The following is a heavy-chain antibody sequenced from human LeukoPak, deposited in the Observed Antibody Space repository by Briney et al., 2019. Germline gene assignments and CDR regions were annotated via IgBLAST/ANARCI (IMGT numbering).Heavy chain of an antibody. V-gene: IGHV3-33*08. CDR3: ARLYYDSSGGDY. Sequence: GSLRLSCAASGFTFSSYAMSWVRQAPGKGLEWVTFIRYDGSNKEYADSVKGRFTISRDNAKNSLYLQMNSLRAEDTAVYYCARLYYDSSGGDYWGQGTLVTVSS. CDR1: GFTFSSYA. CDR2: IRYDGSNK. D-gene: IGHD3-22*01. J-gene: IGHJ4*02.